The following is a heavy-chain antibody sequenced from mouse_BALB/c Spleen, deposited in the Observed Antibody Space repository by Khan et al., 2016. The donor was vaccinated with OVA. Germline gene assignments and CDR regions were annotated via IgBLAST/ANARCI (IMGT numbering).Heavy chain of an antibody. CDR3: LRSFNYGSSTWFAY. J-gene: IGHJ3*01. Sequence: QVQLKQSGAELVKPGASVQLSCKASGYPLTSYWLHWVKQRPGQGLEWIGEIDPSDSYINYNQKFKAKFTVTVDKSSSTTYMQLSSLTSEDSAVYYWLRSFNYGSSTWFAYWGQGTLVTVSA. D-gene: IGHD1-1*01. CDR1: GYPLTSYW. CDR2: IDPSDSYI. V-gene: IGHV1-69*01.